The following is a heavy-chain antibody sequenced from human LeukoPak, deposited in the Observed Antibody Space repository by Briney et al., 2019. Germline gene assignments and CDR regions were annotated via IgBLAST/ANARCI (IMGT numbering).Heavy chain of an antibody. J-gene: IGHJ4*02. CDR3: ARVALGSGWYGRFFDY. Sequence: PSETLSLTCTVSGGSISSYYWSWIRQPPGKGLEWIGYIYYSGSTNYNPSLKSRVTISVDTSKNQFSLKLSSVTAADTAVYYCARVALGSGWYGRFFDYWGQGTLVTVSS. D-gene: IGHD6-19*01. V-gene: IGHV4-59*01. CDR2: IYYSGST. CDR1: GGSISSYY.